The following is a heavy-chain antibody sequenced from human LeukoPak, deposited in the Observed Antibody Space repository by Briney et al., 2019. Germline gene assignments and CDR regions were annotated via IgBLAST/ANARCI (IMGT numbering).Heavy chain of an antibody. J-gene: IGHJ4*02. CDR2: ISGSGGST. CDR3: AKGRGVGDY. CDR1: GFTFSSYA. V-gene: IGHV3-23*01. Sequence: GGSLRLSCAASGFTFSSYAMNWVRQAPGKGLEWVSGISGSGGSTYYADSVKGRFTISRDNSRNTLYLQMNSLRAEDTAVYYCAKGRGVGDYWGQGTLVTVSS. D-gene: IGHD3-10*01.